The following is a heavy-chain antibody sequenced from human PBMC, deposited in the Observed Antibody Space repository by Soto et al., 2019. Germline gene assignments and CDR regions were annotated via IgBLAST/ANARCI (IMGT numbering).Heavy chain of an antibody. CDR1: GGTFSSDA. CDR3: ARASGYVSGWYHDY. Sequence: SVKVSCKASGGTFSSDAVSWVRQAPGQGLEWMGGLIPILGTTHYAQKFQGRVTITADESTNTAYMELSSLRSDDTAVYYCARASGYVSGWYHDYWGQGTRVTVS. V-gene: IGHV1-69*13. CDR2: LIPILGTT. D-gene: IGHD6-19*01. J-gene: IGHJ4*02.